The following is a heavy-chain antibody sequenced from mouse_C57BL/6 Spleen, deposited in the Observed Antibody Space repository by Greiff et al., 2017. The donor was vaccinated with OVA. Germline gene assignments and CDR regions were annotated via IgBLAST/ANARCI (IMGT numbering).Heavy chain of an antibody. Sequence: LVESGAELVRPGASVTLSCKASGYTFTDYEMHWVKQTPVHGLEWIGAIDPETGGTAYNQKFKGKAILTADKSSSTAYMELRSLTSEDSAVYYCTRYPITTVVATKYFDVWGTGTTVTVSS. J-gene: IGHJ1*03. V-gene: IGHV1-15*01. D-gene: IGHD1-1*01. CDR1: GYTFTDYE. CDR3: TRYPITTVVATKYFDV. CDR2: IDPETGGT.